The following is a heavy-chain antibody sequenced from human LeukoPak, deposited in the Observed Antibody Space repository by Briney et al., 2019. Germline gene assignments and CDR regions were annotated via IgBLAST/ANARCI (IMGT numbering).Heavy chain of an antibody. Sequence: PGGSLRLSCAASGFTVSSNYMSWVRQAPGKGLEWVSIIYSDGSTYYADSVKGRFTISRDNSKNTLYLQMNSLRAEDTAVYYCARDSGFSGTQRGEYWGQGALVAVSS. J-gene: IGHJ4*02. CDR2: IYSDGST. V-gene: IGHV3-66*02. CDR3: ARDSGFSGTQRGEY. CDR1: GFTVSSNY. D-gene: IGHD2-21*01.